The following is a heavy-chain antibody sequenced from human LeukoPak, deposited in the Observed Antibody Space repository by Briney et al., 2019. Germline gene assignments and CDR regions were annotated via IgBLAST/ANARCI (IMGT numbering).Heavy chain of an antibody. J-gene: IGHJ4*02. CDR1: GFTFSNYA. CDR3: AKRSCSGGSCNFDY. D-gene: IGHD2-15*01. V-gene: IGHV3-23*01. CDR2: ISDSGGAT. Sequence: PGGSLRLSRAASGFTFSNYAMSWVRQAPGKGLEWVSAISDSGGATNCADSVKGRFTISRDNSKNTLYLQMNSLRAEDTAVYYCAKRSCSGGSCNFDYWGQGTLVTVSS.